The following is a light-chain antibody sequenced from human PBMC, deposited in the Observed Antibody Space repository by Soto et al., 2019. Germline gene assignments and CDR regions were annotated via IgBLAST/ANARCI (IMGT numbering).Light chain of an antibody. CDR2: EVT. CDR1: SSDIGSYDY. V-gene: IGLV2-14*01. J-gene: IGLJ1*01. Sequence: QSVLTQPASVSGSPGQSITISCTGTSSDIGSYDYVSWYQQHPGKAPKLIIYEVTDRPSGVSNRVSSSKSGNTASLTISGLQAEDEADYYCSSFTSTGNRLFGSGTKLTVL. CDR3: SSFTSTGNRL.